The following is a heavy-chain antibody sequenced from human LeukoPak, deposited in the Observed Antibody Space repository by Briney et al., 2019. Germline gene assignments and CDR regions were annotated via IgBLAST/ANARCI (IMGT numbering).Heavy chain of an antibody. CDR1: GFTFRRAA. CDR2: IRSKANSYAT. D-gene: IGHD2-15*01. V-gene: IGHV3-73*01. CDR3: TSPLYCSGGSCTFDY. J-gene: IGHJ4*02. Sequence: GGSLRLSCAASGFTFRRAAMHWARQASGTGLEWVGRIRSKANSYATAYAASVKGRFTISRDDSKNTAYLQMNSLKTEDTAVYYCTSPLYCSGGSCTFDYWGQGTLVTVSS.